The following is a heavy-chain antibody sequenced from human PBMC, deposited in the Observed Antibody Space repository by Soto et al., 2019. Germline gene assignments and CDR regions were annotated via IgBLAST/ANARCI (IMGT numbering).Heavy chain of an antibody. V-gene: IGHV3-9*01. CDR1: GFTFDDYA. D-gene: IGHD6-13*01. J-gene: IGHJ4*02. Sequence: EVQLVESGGGLVQPGRSLRLSCAASGFTFDDYAMHWVRQAPGKGLEWVSGISWNSGSIGYADSVKGRFTISRDNAKNSLYLQMNSLRAEDTALYYCAKGQQLVKFDYWGQGTLVTVSS. CDR3: AKGQQLVKFDY. CDR2: ISWNSGSI.